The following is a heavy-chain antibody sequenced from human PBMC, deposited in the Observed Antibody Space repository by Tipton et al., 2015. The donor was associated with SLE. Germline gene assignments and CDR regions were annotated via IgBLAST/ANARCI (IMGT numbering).Heavy chain of an antibody. CDR3: ARDDPDDLISESSGVPGDD. J-gene: IGHJ4*02. Sequence: TLSLTCTVSGGSISSTYYWSWIRQPPGKGLEWIGYVYYSGNTNYNPSLKSRVTLSVDTSKNQISLKLSSVTAADTAVYYCARDDPDDLISESSGVPGDDWGQGTLVTVSS. D-gene: IGHD3-22*01. CDR2: VYYSGNT. V-gene: IGHV4-61*01. CDR1: GGSISSTYY.